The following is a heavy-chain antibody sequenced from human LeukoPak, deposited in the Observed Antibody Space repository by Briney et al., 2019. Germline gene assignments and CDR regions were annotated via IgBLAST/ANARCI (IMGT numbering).Heavy chain of an antibody. CDR3: ATEYYDFWSGPTYFDY. CDR1: GGSISSGGYY. J-gene: IGHJ4*02. Sequence: PSETLSLTCTVSGGSISSGGYYWSWIRQHPGKGLEWIGYIYYSGSTNYNPSLKSRVTISVDTSKNQFSLKLSSVTAADTAVYYCATEYYDFWSGPTYFDYWGQGTLVTVSS. V-gene: IGHV4-31*03. CDR2: IYYSGST. D-gene: IGHD3-3*01.